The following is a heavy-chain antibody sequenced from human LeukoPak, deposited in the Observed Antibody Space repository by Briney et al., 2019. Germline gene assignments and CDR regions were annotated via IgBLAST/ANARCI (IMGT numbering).Heavy chain of an antibody. CDR2: ISSSGSTI. CDR1: GFTFSNYW. Sequence: PGGSLRLSCAASGFTFSNYWMHWVRQAPGKGLEWVSAISSSGSTIYYADSVKGRFTISRDNAKNSLYLQMNSLRAEDTAVYYCARARGEDDVIVGATIIYFDYWGQGTLVTVSS. V-gene: IGHV3-11*04. D-gene: IGHD1-26*01. CDR3: ARARGEDDVIVGATIIYFDY. J-gene: IGHJ4*02.